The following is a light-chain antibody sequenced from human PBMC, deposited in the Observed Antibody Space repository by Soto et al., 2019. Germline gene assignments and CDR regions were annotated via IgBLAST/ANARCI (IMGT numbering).Light chain of an antibody. CDR3: QQYNNWPPET. Sequence: EIVLTQSPGTLSLSPGERATLSCRASQSVSSSSLAWYQQKPGQAPRLLIYGASSRATGIPDRFSGSGSETDFTLTISRLEPEDFAVYSCQQYNNWPPETFGQGTKVDIK. CDR1: QSVSSSS. J-gene: IGKJ1*01. V-gene: IGKV3-20*01. CDR2: GAS.